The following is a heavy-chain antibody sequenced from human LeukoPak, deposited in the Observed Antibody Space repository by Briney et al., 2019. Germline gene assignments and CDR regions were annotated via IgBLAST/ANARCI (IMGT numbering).Heavy chain of an antibody. CDR3: ARLITFYYDSSGYADY. CDR1: GGSINSYY. J-gene: IGHJ4*02. D-gene: IGHD3-22*01. CDR2: IYYSGST. Sequence: PSETLSLXCTVSGGSINSYYWSWIRQPPGKGLEWIGYIYYSGSTNYNPSLKSRVTISVDTSKNQFSLKLSSVTAADTAVYYCARLITFYYDSSGYADYWGQGTLVTVSS. V-gene: IGHV4-59*01.